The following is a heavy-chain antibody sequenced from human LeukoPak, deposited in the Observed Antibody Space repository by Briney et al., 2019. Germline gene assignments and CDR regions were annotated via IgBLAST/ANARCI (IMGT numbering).Heavy chain of an antibody. D-gene: IGHD3-3*01. CDR3: ARLEPYYDFWSGPQFDAFDI. CDR1: GGSVGSGSYY. CDR2: IYYSGST. J-gene: IGHJ3*02. Sequence: PSETLSLTCTVSGGSVGSGSYYWSWIRQLPGKGLEWIEYIYYSGSTNYNPSLKSRVTISVDTSKNQFSLKLSSVTAADTAVYYCARLEPYYDFWSGPQFDAFDIWGQGTMVTVSS. V-gene: IGHV4-61*01.